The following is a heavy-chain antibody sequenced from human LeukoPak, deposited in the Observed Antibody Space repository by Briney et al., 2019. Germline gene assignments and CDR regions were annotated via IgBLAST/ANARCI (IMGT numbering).Heavy chain of an antibody. CDR1: GGSISSYY. D-gene: IGHD3-22*01. CDR2: IYYSGST. J-gene: IGHJ4*02. Sequence: PSETLSLTCTVSGGSISSYYWSWIRQPPGKGLEWIGYIYYSGSTNYNPSLKSRVTISVDTSKNQFSLKLSSVTAADTAVYYCARATYYYDSSAPVVDYWGQGTLVTDSS. V-gene: IGHV4-59*01. CDR3: ARATYYYDSSAPVVDY.